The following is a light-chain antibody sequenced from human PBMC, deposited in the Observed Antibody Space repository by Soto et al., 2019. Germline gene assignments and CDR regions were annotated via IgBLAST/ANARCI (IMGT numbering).Light chain of an antibody. CDR2: DVS. Sequence: QSVLTQPAYVSGSPGQSITISCTGTSSDVGGYNYVSWYQQHPGKAPKFMIYDVSNRPSGVSNRFSGSKSGNTASLTISGLQAEDEADYYCSSYTSSSTYVFGTGTKVTVL. CDR1: SSDVGGYNY. V-gene: IGLV2-14*01. J-gene: IGLJ1*01. CDR3: SSYTSSSTYV.